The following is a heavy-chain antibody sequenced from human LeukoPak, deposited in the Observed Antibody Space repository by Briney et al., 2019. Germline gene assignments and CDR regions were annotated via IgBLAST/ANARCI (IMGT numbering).Heavy chain of an antibody. D-gene: IGHD6-6*01. CDR3: ARGTYSSSSEDYFDY. Sequence: GRSLRLSSAASGFTFSSYAMHWVRQAPGKGLDSAPVISYDGSNKYYADSAKCRFTISRDNSKNTLYLQMNSLRAEDTAVYYCARGTYSSSSEDYFDYWGQGTLVTVSS. J-gene: IGHJ4*02. V-gene: IGHV3-30*01. CDR1: GFTFSSYA. CDR2: ISYDGSNK.